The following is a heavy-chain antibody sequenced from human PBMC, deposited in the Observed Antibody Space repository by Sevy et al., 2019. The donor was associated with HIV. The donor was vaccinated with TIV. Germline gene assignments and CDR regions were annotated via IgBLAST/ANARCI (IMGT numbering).Heavy chain of an antibody. D-gene: IGHD1-26*01. CDR3: AKASPVGEERWLLTPSDAFDI. V-gene: IGHV3-23*01. J-gene: IGHJ3*02. CDR2: ISGSGGST. Sequence: GGSLRLSCAASGFTFSSYAMSWVRQAPGKGLEWVSAISGSGGSTNYADSVKGRFTISRDNSKNTLYLQMNSLRAEDTAVYYWAKASPVGEERWLLTPSDAFDIWGQGTMVTVSS. CDR1: GFTFSSYA.